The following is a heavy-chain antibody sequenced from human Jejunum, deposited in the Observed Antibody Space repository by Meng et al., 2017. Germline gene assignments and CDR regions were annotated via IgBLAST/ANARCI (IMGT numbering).Heavy chain of an antibody. J-gene: IGHJ4*02. CDR1: GYSISSAYD. CDR3: ARWEGDGKWLHGDY. Sequence: SETLSLTCTVSGYSISSAYDWAWIRQFPGRGLEYIASIYHTGTTYYNPSLKSRVSISVDTSKNQFSLNLKSVTAADTAVYYCARWEGDGKWLHGDYWGQGTLVTVSS. D-gene: IGHD5-12*01. V-gene: IGHV4-38-2*02. CDR2: IYHTGTT.